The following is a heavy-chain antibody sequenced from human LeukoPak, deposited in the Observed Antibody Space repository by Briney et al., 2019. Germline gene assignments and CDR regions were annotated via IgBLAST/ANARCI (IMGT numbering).Heavy chain of an antibody. D-gene: IGHD6-19*01. CDR3: ARGWFHGDY. CDR1: GYSISSGYC. Sequence: SETLSLTCAVSGYSISSGYCWDWIRQPPGKGLEWIGSIYHSGNTYYSPSLKSRVTISLDTSKNQFSLKLSSVTAADTAVYYCARGWFHGDYWGKGTLVTVSS. V-gene: IGHV4-38-2*01. J-gene: IGHJ4*02. CDR2: IYHSGNT.